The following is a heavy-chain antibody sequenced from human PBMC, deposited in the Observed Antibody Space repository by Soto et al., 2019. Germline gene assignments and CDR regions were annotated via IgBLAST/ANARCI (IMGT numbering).Heavy chain of an antibody. CDR1: GGSISGYY. J-gene: IGHJ3*02. Sequence: SETLSLTCTVSGGSISGYYLSWIRQPPGKGLEWIGYMYKTGSTVYNPSLKSRVTISVDTSKNQFSLKLSSVTAADTAVYYCARRYGSFFDIWGQGTMVTVSS. CDR2: MYKTGST. CDR3: ARRYGSFFDI. V-gene: IGHV4-59*08. D-gene: IGHD3-10*01.